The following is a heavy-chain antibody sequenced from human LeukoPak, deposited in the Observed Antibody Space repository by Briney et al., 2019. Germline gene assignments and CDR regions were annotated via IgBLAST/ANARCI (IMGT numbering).Heavy chain of an antibody. D-gene: IGHD3-22*01. Sequence: SVKVSCKASGGTFSSYAISWVREAPGQGLEWMEGIIPIFGTANYAQKFQGRVTITTDESTSTAYMELSSLRSEDTAVYYCARADNFGVSYYDSSGYSPKRGGYDYWGQGTLVTVSS. J-gene: IGHJ4*02. CDR2: IIPIFGTA. V-gene: IGHV1-69*05. CDR1: GGTFSSYA. CDR3: ARADNFGVSYYDSSGYSPKRGGYDY.